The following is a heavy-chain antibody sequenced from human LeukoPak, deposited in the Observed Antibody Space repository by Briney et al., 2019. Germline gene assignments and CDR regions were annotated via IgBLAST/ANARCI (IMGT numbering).Heavy chain of an antibody. Sequence: SGGSLRLSCAASGFTFDDYGMSWVRQAPGKGLEWVSGINWNGGSTGYADSVKGRFTISRDNAKNSLYLQMNSLRAEDTAVYYCARGSYCGGDCYSFDYWGQGTLVTVSS. D-gene: IGHD2-21*02. CDR1: GFTFDDYG. CDR2: INWNGGST. V-gene: IGHV3-20*04. CDR3: ARGSYCGGDCYSFDY. J-gene: IGHJ4*02.